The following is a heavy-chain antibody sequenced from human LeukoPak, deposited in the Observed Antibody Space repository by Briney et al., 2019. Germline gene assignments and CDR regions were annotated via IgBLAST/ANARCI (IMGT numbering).Heavy chain of an antibody. CDR3: ARSPRGGDYAGY. D-gene: IGHD4-17*01. V-gene: IGHV1-69*06. CDR1: GGTFSSYA. J-gene: IGHJ4*02. CDR2: IIPIFGTA. Sequence: ASVKVSCKASGGTFSSYAISWVRQAPGQGLEWMGGIIPIFGTANYAQKFQGRVTITADKSTSTAYMELRSLRSDDTAVYYCARSPRGGDYAGYWGQGTLVTVSS.